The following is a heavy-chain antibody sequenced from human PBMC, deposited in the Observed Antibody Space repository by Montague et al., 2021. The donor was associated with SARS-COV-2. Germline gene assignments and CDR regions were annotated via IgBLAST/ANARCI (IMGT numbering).Heavy chain of an antibody. J-gene: IGHJ2*01. CDR1: GGSISSSSYY. Sequence: SETLSLTCTVSGGSISSSSYYWGWIRQPPGKGLEWIGSIYYSGSNYYNPSLKSRVTISVDTSKNQFSLQLSSVTAADAAVYYWARSDLSVIVLVVSATRGGYLDLWGRGTLVTVSS. V-gene: IGHV4-39*07. CDR2: IYYSGSN. CDR3: ARSDLSVIVLVVSATRGGYLDL. D-gene: IGHD2-8*02.